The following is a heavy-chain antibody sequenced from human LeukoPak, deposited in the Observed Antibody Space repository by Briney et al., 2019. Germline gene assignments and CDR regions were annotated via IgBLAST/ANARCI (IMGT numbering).Heavy chain of an antibody. D-gene: IGHD6-6*01. V-gene: IGHV4-4*07. Sequence: SSETPSLTCTVSGGSISTYYWSWIRQPAGKGLEWIGRIHTSGSTDYNPSLKSRVTMSVDTSKKQFSLRLSSVTAADTAMYYCAREGSMTSRPFVSIDYWGQGTLVTVSS. CDR3: AREGSMTSRPFVSIDY. CDR1: GGSISTYY. CDR2: IHTSGST. J-gene: IGHJ4*02.